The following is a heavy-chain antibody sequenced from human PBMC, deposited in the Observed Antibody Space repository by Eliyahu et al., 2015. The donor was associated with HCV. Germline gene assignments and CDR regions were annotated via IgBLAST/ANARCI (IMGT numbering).Heavy chain of an antibody. CDR1: XFTFSXYX. CDR2: IWYDGSNK. J-gene: IGHJ4*02. CDR3: AREGRGYGDYEGLYY. Sequence: QVQLVESGGGVVQPGRSLRLSCAASXFTFSXYXMHWVRQAPGKGLEWVXVIWYDGSNKYYADSVKGRFTISRDNSKNTLYLQMNSLRAEDTAVYYCAREGRGYGDYEGLYYWGQGTLVTVSS. D-gene: IGHD4-17*01. V-gene: IGHV3-33*01.